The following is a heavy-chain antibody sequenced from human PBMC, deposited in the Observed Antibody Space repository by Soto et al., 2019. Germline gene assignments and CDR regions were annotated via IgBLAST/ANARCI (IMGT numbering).Heavy chain of an antibody. CDR2: MNPNSGNT. CDR1: GYTFTNYG. V-gene: IGHV1-8*02. J-gene: IGHJ3*02. Sequence: ASVKVSCKASGYTFTNYGISWVRQAPGQGLEWMGWMNPNSGNTGFAQKFQGRVTMTRNTSISTAYMELSSLRSDDTAVFYCAAADSSGDIVGPFDIWGQGTMVTVSS. D-gene: IGHD3-22*01. CDR3: AAADSSGDIVGPFDI.